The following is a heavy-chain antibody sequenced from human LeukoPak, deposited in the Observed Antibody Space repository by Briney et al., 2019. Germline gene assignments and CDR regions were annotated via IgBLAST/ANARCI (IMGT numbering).Heavy chain of an antibody. V-gene: IGHV3-53*01. Sequence: PGGSLRLSCAASGFTVSSNYMSWVRQAPGKGLEWVSVIYSGGSTYYADSVKGRFTISRDNAKNTLYLQMNGLRAEDTAVYYCARDANYHVSSDYYDAFDIWGQGTMVTVSS. CDR3: ARDANYHVSSDYYDAFDI. D-gene: IGHD3-22*01. CDR2: IYSGGST. J-gene: IGHJ3*02. CDR1: GFTVSSNY.